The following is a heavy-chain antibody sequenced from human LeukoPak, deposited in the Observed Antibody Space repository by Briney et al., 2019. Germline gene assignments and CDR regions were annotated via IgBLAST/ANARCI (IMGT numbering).Heavy chain of an antibody. D-gene: IGHD3-10*01. V-gene: IGHV4-34*01. Sequence: SETLSLTCAVYGGSFSGYYWSWIRQPPGKGLEWIGEINHSGSTNYNPSLKRRVTISVDTSKNQFSLKLSSVTAADTAVYYCARGRITMVRGGYYYMDVWGKGTTVTVSS. CDR3: ARGRITMVRGGYYYMDV. CDR1: GGSFSGYY. CDR2: INHSGST. J-gene: IGHJ6*03.